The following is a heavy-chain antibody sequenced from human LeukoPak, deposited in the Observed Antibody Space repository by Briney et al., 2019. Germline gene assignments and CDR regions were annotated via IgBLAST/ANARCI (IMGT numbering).Heavy chain of an antibody. Sequence: GGSLRLSCAASGFTFSSYWMSWVRQAPGKGLEWVSSISSSSSYIYYADSVKGRFTISRDNAKNSLYLQMNSLRAEDTAVYYCARDRPLYYYGSGSYEAFDIWGQGTMVTVSS. CDR2: ISSSSSYI. D-gene: IGHD3-10*01. CDR1: GFTFSSYW. J-gene: IGHJ3*02. CDR3: ARDRPLYYYGSGSYEAFDI. V-gene: IGHV3-21*01.